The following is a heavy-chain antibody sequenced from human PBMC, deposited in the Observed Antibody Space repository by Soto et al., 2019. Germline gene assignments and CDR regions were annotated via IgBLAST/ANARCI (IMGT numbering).Heavy chain of an antibody. D-gene: IGHD6-19*01. CDR1: GGSISSSSYY. CDR2: IYYSGST. CDR3: ARRTVNIRTFYSGLKTHCFDY. V-gene: IGHV4-39*01. Sequence: QLQLQESGPGLVKSSETLSLTCAVSGGSISSSSYYWGWIRQPPGKGLEWIGSIYYSGSTYYTPSLQSRIAISVDTSKNQFSLKLNSVTAADTAVYYCARRTVNIRTFYSGLKTHCFDYWGQGTLVTVSS. J-gene: IGHJ4*02.